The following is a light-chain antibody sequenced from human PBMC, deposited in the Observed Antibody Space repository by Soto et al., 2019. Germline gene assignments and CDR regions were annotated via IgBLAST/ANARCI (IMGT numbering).Light chain of an antibody. CDR2: EVS. Sequence: QSALTQPPSASGSPGQSVTISFTGTSSDVGGYNYVSWYQQYAGKAPKLMISEVSKRPSGVPDRLSGSKSGNTASLTVSGLQAEDEADYYCSSYAGSNKSVFGTGTKVTVL. CDR1: SSDVGGYNY. CDR3: SSYAGSNKSV. V-gene: IGLV2-8*01. J-gene: IGLJ1*01.